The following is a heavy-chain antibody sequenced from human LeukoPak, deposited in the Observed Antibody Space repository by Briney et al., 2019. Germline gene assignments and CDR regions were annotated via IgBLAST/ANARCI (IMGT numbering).Heavy chain of an antibody. D-gene: IGHD3-10*01. J-gene: IGHJ4*02. CDR3: ARESRGFDY. CDR2: ISNDGSNK. V-gene: IGHV3-30-3*01. CDR1: GFTFSSYV. Sequence: GGSLRLSCAASGFTFSSYVMYWVRQAPGKGLEWVAVISNDGSNKYYADSVKGRFSISRDNSKNTLYLQMNSLRGEDTAVYYCARESRGFDYWGQGTLVTVSS.